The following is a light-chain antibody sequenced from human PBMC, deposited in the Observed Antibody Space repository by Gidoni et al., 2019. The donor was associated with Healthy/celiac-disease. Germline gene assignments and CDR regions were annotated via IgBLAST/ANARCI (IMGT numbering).Light chain of an antibody. CDR1: ALPKQY. V-gene: IGLV3-25*03. J-gene: IGLJ1*01. CDR3: QSADSSGTYYV. Sequence: SYDLPQPPSVSVSPGQTARITCSGDALPKQYAYWYQQKPGQAPVLVIYKDSERPSGIPERFSGSSSGTTVTLTISGVQAEDEADYYCQSADSSGTYYVFGTGTKVTVL. CDR2: KDS.